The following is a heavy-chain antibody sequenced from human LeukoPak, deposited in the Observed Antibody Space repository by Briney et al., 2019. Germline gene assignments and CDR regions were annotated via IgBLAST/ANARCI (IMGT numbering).Heavy chain of an antibody. CDR2: IKSKTDGGTT. D-gene: IGHD6-19*01. V-gene: IGHV3-15*01. Sequence: GGSLRLSCAASGFTFSNAWMSWVRQAPGKGLEWVGRIKSKTDGGTTDYAAPVKGRFTISRDDSKNTLYLQTNSLRGEDTAVYYCAKDLSGGWSLDYWGQGTLVTVSS. J-gene: IGHJ4*02. CDR3: AKDLSGGWSLDY. CDR1: GFTFSNAW.